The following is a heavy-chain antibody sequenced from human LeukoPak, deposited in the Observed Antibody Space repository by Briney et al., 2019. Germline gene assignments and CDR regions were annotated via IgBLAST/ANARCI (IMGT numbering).Heavy chain of an antibody. CDR2: IYSGGST. D-gene: IGHD3-22*01. Sequence: GGSLRLSCAAHGFTVSSNYMSWVRQAPGKGLEWVSVIYSGGSTYYADSVKGRFTISRDNSKNTLYLQMNSLRAEDTAVYYCARDRSGYYPYYFDYWGQGTLVTVSS. V-gene: IGHV3-66*02. CDR3: ARDRSGYYPYYFDY. J-gene: IGHJ4*02. CDR1: GFTVSSNY.